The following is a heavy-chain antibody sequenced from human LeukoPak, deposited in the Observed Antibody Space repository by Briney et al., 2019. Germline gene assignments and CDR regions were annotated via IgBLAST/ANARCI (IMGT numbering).Heavy chain of an antibody. CDR3: AKYCGGDCDQGAFDI. V-gene: IGHV3-7*01. D-gene: IGHD2-21*01. Sequence: GGSLRLSCAASGFSFGSYWMSWVRQAPGKGLEWVANIKQGGSEKYYVDSVKGRFTISRDNAKNSLHLQMNSLRAEDTAVYYCAKYCGGDCDQGAFDIWGQGTMVTVSS. J-gene: IGHJ3*02. CDR1: GFSFGSYW. CDR2: IKQGGSEK.